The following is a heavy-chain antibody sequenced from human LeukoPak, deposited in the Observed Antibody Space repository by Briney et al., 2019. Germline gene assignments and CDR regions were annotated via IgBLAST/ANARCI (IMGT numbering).Heavy chain of an antibody. CDR3: ARAVGPFDY. Sequence: PGGSLRLSCATSGFTFSTYGIHWVRQARDKGLEWVAAIWPDGSYKYYADSVKGRFTISRDNSKNTVYLQMNTLRDEDTAVYYCARAVGPFDYWGQGTLVTVSS. J-gene: IGHJ4*02. CDR2: IWPDGSYK. D-gene: IGHD3-16*01. V-gene: IGHV3-33*01. CDR1: GFTFSTYG.